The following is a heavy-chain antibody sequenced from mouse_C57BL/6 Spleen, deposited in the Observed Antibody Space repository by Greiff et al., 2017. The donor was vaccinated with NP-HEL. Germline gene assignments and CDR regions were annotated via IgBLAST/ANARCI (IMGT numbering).Heavy chain of an antibody. J-gene: IGHJ3*01. D-gene: IGHD5-1*01. CDR2: INPSSGYT. CDR1: GYTFTSYT. V-gene: IGHV1-4*01. CDR3: AGGTYGFAY. Sequence: QVQLKESGAELARPGASVKMSCKASGYTFTSYTMHWVKQRPGQGLEWIGYINPSSGYTKYNQKFKDKATLTADKSSSTAYMQLSSLTSEDSAVYYCAGGTYGFAYWGQGTLVTVSA.